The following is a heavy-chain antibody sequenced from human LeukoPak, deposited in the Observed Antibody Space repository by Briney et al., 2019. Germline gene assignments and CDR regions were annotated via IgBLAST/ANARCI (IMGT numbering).Heavy chain of an antibody. CDR2: IYTSGST. CDR1: GDSITSGTYY. J-gene: IGHJ6*03. CDR3: TRGSIAYYYMDV. V-gene: IGHV4-61*02. D-gene: IGHD3-22*01. Sequence: SETLSLTCTVSGDSITSGTYYWTWIRQPAGKGLEWIGRIYTSGSTNYNPSLKSRVTISLDTSKNQFSLRLSSVTAADTAVYYCTRGSIAYYYMDVWGKGTTVTISS.